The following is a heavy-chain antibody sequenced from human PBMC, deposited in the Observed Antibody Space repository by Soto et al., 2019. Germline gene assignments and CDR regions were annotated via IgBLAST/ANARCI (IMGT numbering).Heavy chain of an antibody. V-gene: IGHV4-61*01. Sequence: ASETLSLTCTVSGGSVSSGSYYWSWIRQPPGKGLEWIGYIYYSGSTNYNPSLKSRVTISVDTSKNQFSLKLSSVTAADTAVYYCARDIQIAAAGTYYYYGMDVWGQGTTVTVSS. CDR2: IYYSGST. CDR1: GGSVSSGSYY. J-gene: IGHJ6*02. D-gene: IGHD6-13*01. CDR3: ARDIQIAAAGTYYYYGMDV.